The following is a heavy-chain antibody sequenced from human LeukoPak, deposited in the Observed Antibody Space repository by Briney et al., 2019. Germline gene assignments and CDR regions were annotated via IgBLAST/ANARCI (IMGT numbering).Heavy chain of an antibody. D-gene: IGHD3-10*01. CDR1: GDSVSSNSAA. Sequence: PSQTLSLTCAISGDSVSSNSAAWNWIRQSPSRGLEWLGRIYYRSQWYNDGAVSVKGRISINPDTAKNQFSLHLNSVTPDDTALYYCARGGLVRGSLNSLTGFDFWGQGTMVTVSS. V-gene: IGHV6-1*01. CDR2: IYYRSQWYN. CDR3: ARGGLVRGSLNSLTGFDF. J-gene: IGHJ3*01.